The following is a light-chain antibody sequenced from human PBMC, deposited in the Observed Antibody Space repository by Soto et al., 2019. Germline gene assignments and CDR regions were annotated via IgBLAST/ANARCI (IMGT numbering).Light chain of an antibody. V-gene: IGKV1-5*03. CDR1: QSVGSN. CDR2: QAS. CDR3: QHYDVYPYA. J-gene: IGKJ2*01. Sequence: DIQMTQSPSTLSASVGDRVTISCRTSQSVGSNLAWYQQKPGKVPKLLIFQASTLETGVPSRFSGSGSGTEFTLSISSLQPDDFATYYCQHYDVYPYAFGLGTKVEIK.